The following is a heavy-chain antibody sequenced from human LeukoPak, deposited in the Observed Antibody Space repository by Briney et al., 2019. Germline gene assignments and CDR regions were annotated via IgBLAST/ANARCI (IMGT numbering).Heavy chain of an antibody. CDR1: GFTFDDYG. CDR3: ARDPSGHGGY. D-gene: IGHD5-12*01. Sequence: RAGGSLRLSCAASGFTFDDYGMSRVRQAPGKGLEWVSGINWNGGSTGYADSVRGRFTISRDNAKNSLYLQMNSLRAEDTAVYYCARDPSGHGGYWGQGTLVTVSS. V-gene: IGHV3-20*04. J-gene: IGHJ4*02. CDR2: INWNGGST.